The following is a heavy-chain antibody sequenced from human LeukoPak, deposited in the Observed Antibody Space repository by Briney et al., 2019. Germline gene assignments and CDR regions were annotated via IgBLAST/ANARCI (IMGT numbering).Heavy chain of an antibody. Sequence: GGSLRLSCAASGFTVSSKDMSWVRQAPGKGLEWVSVIYSGGSTYYADSVKGRFIISRDNSENTLYLQMNSLRVDDTAVYYCGRYLAQAFDIWGQGRMVTVSS. V-gene: IGHV3-66*01. CDR2: IYSGGST. CDR3: GRYLAQAFDI. CDR1: GFTVSSKD. J-gene: IGHJ3*02. D-gene: IGHD2/OR15-2a*01.